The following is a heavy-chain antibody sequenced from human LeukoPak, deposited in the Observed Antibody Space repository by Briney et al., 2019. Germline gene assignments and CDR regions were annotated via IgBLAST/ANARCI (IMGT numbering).Heavy chain of an antibody. CDR3: ARAYKRDSTGPLGY. J-gene: IGHJ4*02. Sequence: ASVKVSCKTSGYTFTDYYMHWVRQAPGQGLECMGWINPYSGGTNYAQKFQGRVTMTRGTSINTAYMELSSLRSDDMGIYYCARAYKRDSTGPLGYWGQGTLVTVSS. CDR2: INPYSGGT. D-gene: IGHD3-22*01. V-gene: IGHV1-2*02. CDR1: GYTFTDYY.